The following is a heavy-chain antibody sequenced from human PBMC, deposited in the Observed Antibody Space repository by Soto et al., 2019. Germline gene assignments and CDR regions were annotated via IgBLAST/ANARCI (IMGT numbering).Heavy chain of an antibody. D-gene: IGHD2-2*01. CDR3: ARGGGGGLRGTAVPRWD. Sequence: QVQLQQWGAGLLKPSETLALTCAVYGGSFSGYYWNWIRQPPGKGLEWIGEINHSGSTNYNPSLKSRVTISVHTSKNQFSLKLSSVTAADTAVYYCARGGGGGLRGTAVPRWDWGQGALVTVSS. V-gene: IGHV4-34*01. CDR2: INHSGST. CDR1: GGSFSGYY. J-gene: IGHJ4*02.